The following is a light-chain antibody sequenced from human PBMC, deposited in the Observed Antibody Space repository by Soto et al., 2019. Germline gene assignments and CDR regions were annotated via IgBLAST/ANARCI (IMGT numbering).Light chain of an antibody. J-gene: IGKJ4*01. CDR2: DAS. CDR3: QQRSNWPPELT. V-gene: IGKV3-11*01. Sequence: EIVLTQSPATLSLSPGERATLSCRASQSVSSYLAWYQQKPGQAPRLLIYDASNRATGIPARFSGSGSGTDFTLTISSLEPEDFAVYYCQQRSNWPPELTFVGGTKLDIK. CDR1: QSVSSY.